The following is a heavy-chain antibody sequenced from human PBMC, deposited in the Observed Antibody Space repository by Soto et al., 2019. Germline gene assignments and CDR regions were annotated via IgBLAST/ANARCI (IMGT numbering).Heavy chain of an antibody. D-gene: IGHD6-13*01. Sequence: ASVKVSCKASGGTFSSYAISWVRQAPGQGLEWMGGIIPIFGTANYAQKFQGRVTITADEPTSTAYMELSSLRSEDTAVYYCARVIIAAAGTTFDYWARGTLVPVSS. CDR1: GGTFSSYA. CDR2: IIPIFGTA. V-gene: IGHV1-69*13. CDR3: ARVIIAAAGTTFDY. J-gene: IGHJ4*02.